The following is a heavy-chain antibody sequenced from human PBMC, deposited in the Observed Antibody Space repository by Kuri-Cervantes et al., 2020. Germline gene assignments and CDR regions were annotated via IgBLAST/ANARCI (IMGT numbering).Heavy chain of an antibody. Sequence: ASVKVSCKASGYTFTSYDINWVRQATGQGLEWMGWMNPNSGNTGYAQKFQGRVTMTRNTSISTAYMELSSLRSEDTAVYYCARIWEGRRVATIWKWSPVYMGYWGQGTLVTVSS. D-gene: IGHD5-12*01. V-gene: IGHV1-8*01. CDR3: ARIWEGRRVATIWKWSPVYMGY. CDR1: GYTFTSYD. CDR2: MNPNSGNT. J-gene: IGHJ4*02.